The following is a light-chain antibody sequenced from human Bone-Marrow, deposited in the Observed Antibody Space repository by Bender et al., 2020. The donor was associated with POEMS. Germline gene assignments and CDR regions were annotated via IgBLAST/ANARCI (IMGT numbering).Light chain of an antibody. CDR2: EVS. CDR3: CSYAGGGTFYV. V-gene: IGLV2-23*02. CDR1: NSDVGVYNY. Sequence: QSALTQPASVSGSPGQSITISCTGTNSDVGVYNYVSWYQHHPGKAPKLLIYEVSNRPSWVSNRFSGSRSGYTASLTISGLQAEDEADYYCCSYAGGGTFYVFGTGTKVTVL. J-gene: IGLJ1*01.